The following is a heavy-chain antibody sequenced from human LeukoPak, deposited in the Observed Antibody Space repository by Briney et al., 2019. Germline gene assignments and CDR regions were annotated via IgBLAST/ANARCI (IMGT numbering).Heavy chain of an antibody. CDR1: GYTFTSYA. CDR2: INTNTGNP. Sequence: GASVKVSCKASGYTFTSYAMNWVRRAPGQGLEWMGWINTNTGNPMYAQGFTGRFVFSLDTSVSTAYLQISSLKAEDTAVYYCARVVRGSSGYRYYFDYWGQGTLVTVSS. V-gene: IGHV7-4-1*02. CDR3: ARVVRGSSGYRYYFDY. D-gene: IGHD3-22*01. J-gene: IGHJ4*02.